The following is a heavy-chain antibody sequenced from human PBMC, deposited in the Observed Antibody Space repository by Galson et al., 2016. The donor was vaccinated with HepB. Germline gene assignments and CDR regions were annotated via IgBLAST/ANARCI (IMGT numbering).Heavy chain of an antibody. CDR1: GGSMSDYY. CDR2: IYYTGAT. CDR3: ARTAGDFFNY. J-gene: IGHJ4*02. V-gene: IGHV4-59*01. Sequence: LSLTCTVSGGSMSDYYWSWIRQPPGKGLEWIGYIYYTGATNYNPSLKSPVTISVDTSKNQFSLKLRSVTVADTAVYYCARTAGDFFNYWGQGTLVTVSS.